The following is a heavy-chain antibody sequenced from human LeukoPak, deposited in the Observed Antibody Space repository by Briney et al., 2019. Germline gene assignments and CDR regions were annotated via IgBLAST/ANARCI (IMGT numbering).Heavy chain of an antibody. Sequence: SETLSLTCAVYGGSFSGYYWSWLRQPPGKGLEWIGEINHSGSTNYNPSLKSRVTISVDTSKNQFSLKLSSVTAADTAVYYCARVPYYYDSSGYSRGIWFDPWGQGTLVTVSS. V-gene: IGHV4-34*01. J-gene: IGHJ5*02. D-gene: IGHD3-22*01. CDR2: INHSGST. CDR1: GGSFSGYY. CDR3: ARVPYYYDSSGYSRGIWFDP.